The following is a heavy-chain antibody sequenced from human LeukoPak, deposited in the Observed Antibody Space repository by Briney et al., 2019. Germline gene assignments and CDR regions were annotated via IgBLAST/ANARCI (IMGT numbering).Heavy chain of an antibody. D-gene: IGHD1-26*01. V-gene: IGHV3-23*01. CDR3: AKWSGSREALDY. CDR2: ISGSGGST. Sequence: GGSLRLFCGASGFTFSSYSMSWVRQAPGKGLEWVSAISGSGGSTYYADSVKGRFTISRDNSKNTLYLQMNSLRAEDTAVYYCAKWSGSREALDYWGQGTLVTVSS. J-gene: IGHJ4*02. CDR1: GFTFSSYS.